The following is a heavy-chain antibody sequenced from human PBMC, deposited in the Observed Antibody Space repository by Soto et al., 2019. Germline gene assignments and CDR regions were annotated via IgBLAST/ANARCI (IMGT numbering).Heavy chain of an antibody. D-gene: IGHD3-10*01. CDR2: INPHTGAT. J-gene: IGHJ4*02. CDR1: GYTFTDYY. Sequence: QVQLVQSGAEVKKPGASVKVSCKASGYTFTDYYVHWVRQAPGQGLEWMGWINPHTGATTYALKLQGRVSRTRSTSISTAFMELSRLRPDDTAVYYCARTSPVNYYQIYGYWGQRTLVTASS. V-gene: IGHV1-2*02. CDR3: ARTSPVNYYQIYGY.